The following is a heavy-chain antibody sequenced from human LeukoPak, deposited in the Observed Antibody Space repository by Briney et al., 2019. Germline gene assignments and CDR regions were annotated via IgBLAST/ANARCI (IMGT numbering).Heavy chain of an antibody. CDR3: AKRNSIADFDY. CDR2: ISSSNRYT. CDR1: GFTFSDYY. Sequence: GGSLRLSCAASGFTFSDYYMSWIRQAPGKGLEWVSYISSSNRYTNYADSVKGRFTISRDNSKNTLYLQMNSLRAEDTAVYYCAKRNSIADFDYWGQGTLVTVSS. V-gene: IGHV3-11*03. D-gene: IGHD6-6*01. J-gene: IGHJ4*02.